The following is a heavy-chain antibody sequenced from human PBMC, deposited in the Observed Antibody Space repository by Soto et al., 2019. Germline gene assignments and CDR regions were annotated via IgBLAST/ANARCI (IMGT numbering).Heavy chain of an antibody. J-gene: IGHJ4*02. CDR2: INSDGSST. V-gene: IGHV3-74*01. D-gene: IGHD2-15*01. CDR1: GFTFNSYW. Sequence: GSLRLSCAASGFTFNSYWMHWVRQAPGKGLVWVSRINSDGSSTSYADSVKGRFTISRDNAKNTLYLQMNSLRAEDTAVYYCASHLYCSGGSCFDYWGQGTLVTVSS. CDR3: ASHLYCSGGSCFDY.